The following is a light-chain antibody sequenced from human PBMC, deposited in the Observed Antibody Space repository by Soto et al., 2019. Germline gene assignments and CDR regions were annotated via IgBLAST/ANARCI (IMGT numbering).Light chain of an antibody. J-gene: IGKJ1*01. Sequence: DIQMTQSPSSLSASVGDIVTITCQASQDISNYLNWYQQKPGKAPKLLIYDAFTLESGVPSRFSGSGSGTQFTLTISSLQPDDFATYYCQQYNSYSFGQGTKVDIK. CDR3: QQYNSYS. V-gene: IGKV1-33*01. CDR2: DAF. CDR1: QDISNY.